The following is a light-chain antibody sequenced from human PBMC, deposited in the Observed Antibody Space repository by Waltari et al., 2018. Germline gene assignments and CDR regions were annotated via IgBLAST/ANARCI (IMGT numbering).Light chain of an antibody. V-gene: IGLV2-23*02. CDR2: EVN. J-gene: IGLJ1*01. Sequence: QSALTQPASVSGSPGQSITVSCTGTSSDVGRYNLVPWFQQYQDKAPQLIILEVNKRPSRVSNRVAGSKSGNTASLTISGLQAGDEADYYCCSYAGSGIYVFGTGAKVTVL. CDR1: SSDVGRYNL. CDR3: CSYAGSGIYV.